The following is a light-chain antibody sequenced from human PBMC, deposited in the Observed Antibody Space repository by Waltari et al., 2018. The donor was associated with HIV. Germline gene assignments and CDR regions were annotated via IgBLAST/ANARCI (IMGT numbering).Light chain of an antibody. J-gene: IGKJ5*01. V-gene: IGKV2D-29*01. CDR1: QSLLHSDGKTY. CDR3: MQSLQVPSIT. Sequence: IVMTQSPLSLSVTPGQPASISCTSSQSLLHSDGKTYLYWYFQKPGHPPKIMIYEVSKRCAGVPDRFSGSGSGTDVTLTISRVENEDVGIDYCMQSLQVPSITFGQGTRLEIK. CDR2: EVS.